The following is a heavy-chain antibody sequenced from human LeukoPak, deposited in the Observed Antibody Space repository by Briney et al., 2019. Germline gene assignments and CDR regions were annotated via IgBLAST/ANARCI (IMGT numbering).Heavy chain of an antibody. CDR2: ISSSSSYI. Sequence: GGSLRLSCAASGFTFSSYAMSWVRQAPGKGLEWVSSISSSSSYIYYADSVKGRFTISRDNAKNSLYLQMNSLRAEDTAVYYCARDHASRDAFDIWGQGTMVTVSS. CDR1: GFTFSSYA. J-gene: IGHJ3*02. CDR3: ARDHASRDAFDI. V-gene: IGHV3-21*01.